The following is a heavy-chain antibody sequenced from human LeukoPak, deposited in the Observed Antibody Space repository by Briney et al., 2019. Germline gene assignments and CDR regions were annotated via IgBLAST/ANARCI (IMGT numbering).Heavy chain of an antibody. V-gene: IGHV3-23*01. J-gene: IGHJ4*02. D-gene: IGHD6-13*01. CDR2: ISGSGGST. Sequence: GGSLRLSCAAAGFTFSSYAMSWVRKAPGKGLEWVSAISGSGGSTYYADSVKGRFTLSRDNSKNTLYLQMNSLRAQDTAVYNCAKDSRKQLVPIFDYWGQGTLVTVSS. CDR3: AKDSRKQLVPIFDY. CDR1: GFTFSSYA.